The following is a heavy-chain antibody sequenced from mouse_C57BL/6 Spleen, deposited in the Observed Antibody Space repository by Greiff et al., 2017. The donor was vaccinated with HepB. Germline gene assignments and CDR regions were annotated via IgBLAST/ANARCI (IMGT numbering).Heavy chain of an antibody. CDR1: GYTFTSYW. V-gene: IGHV1-64*01. J-gene: IGHJ3*01. CDR2: IHPNSGST. Sequence: QVQLQQPGAELVKPGASVKLSCKASGYTFTSYWMHWVKQRPGQGLEWIGMIHPNSGSTNYNEKFKSKATLTVDKSSSTAYMQLSSLTSEDSAVYYCARKGGLSTGGNPWFAYWGQGTLVTVSA. D-gene: IGHD1-1*02. CDR3: ARKGGLSTGGNPWFAY.